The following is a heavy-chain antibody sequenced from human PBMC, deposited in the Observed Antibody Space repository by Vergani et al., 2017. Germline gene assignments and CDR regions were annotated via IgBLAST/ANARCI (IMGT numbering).Heavy chain of an antibody. V-gene: IGHV1-3*01. J-gene: IGHJ6*02. CDR2: IIAGNGNT. CDR1: GYTFTSYA. D-gene: IGHD2-15*01. Sequence: QVQLVQSGAEVKKPGASVKVSCKASGYTFTSYAMHWVRQAPGQRLEWMGWIIAGNGNTKYSQKFQGRVTITRDTSASTAYMELSSLRSEDTAVYYCARDGCSGGSCYHYYYYGMDVWGQGTTVTVSS. CDR3: ARDGCSGGSCYHYYYYGMDV.